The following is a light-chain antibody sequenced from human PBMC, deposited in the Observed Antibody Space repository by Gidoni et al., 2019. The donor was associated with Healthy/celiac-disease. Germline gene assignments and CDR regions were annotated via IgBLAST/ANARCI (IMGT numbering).Light chain of an antibody. CDR1: QSVSSY. CDR2: GAS. J-gene: IGKJ1*01. Sequence: EIVLTQSPATLSLSPGEIATLSCRASQSVSSYLAWYQQKPGQSPRLLIYGASNRATGIPARFSGRGSGTDFTLTISSLEPEDFADYYCQQRSNWPPETFGQGTKVEIK. CDR3: QQRSNWPPET. V-gene: IGKV3-11*01.